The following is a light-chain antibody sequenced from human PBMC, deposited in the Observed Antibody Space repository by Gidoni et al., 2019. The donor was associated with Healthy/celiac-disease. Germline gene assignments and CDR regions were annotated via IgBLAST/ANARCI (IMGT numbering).Light chain of an antibody. CDR1: SPNIGNNY. J-gene: IGLJ3*02. CDR2: DNN. Sequence: QSVFTQPPSVSAAPGQKVTISFSGSSPNIGNNYVSWYQQLPGTAPKLLIYDNNKRPSGIPDRFSGSKSGTAATLGITGLQTGDEADYYCGTWDSSLSAEVFGGGTKLTVL. CDR3: GTWDSSLSAEV. V-gene: IGLV1-51*01.